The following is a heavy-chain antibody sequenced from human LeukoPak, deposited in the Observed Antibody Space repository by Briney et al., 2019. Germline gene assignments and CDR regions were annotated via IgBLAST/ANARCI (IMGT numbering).Heavy chain of an antibody. D-gene: IGHD2-2*01. V-gene: IGHV4-4*07. CDR3: ARDEVVPAANTNWFDP. CDR2: IYTSGST. Sequence: PSETLSLTCAVYGGSFSSYYWSWIRQPAGKGLEWIGRIYTSGSTNYNPSLKSRVTMSVDTSKNQFSLKLSSVTAADTAVYYCARDEVVPAANTNWFDPWGQGTLVTVSS. J-gene: IGHJ5*02. CDR1: GGSFSSYY.